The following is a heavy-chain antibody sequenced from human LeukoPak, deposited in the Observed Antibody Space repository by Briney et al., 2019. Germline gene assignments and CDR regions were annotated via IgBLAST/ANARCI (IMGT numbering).Heavy chain of an antibody. J-gene: IGHJ6*02. CDR2: INPNSGGT. D-gene: IGHD3-10*01. CDR1: GYTFTGYY. Sequence: ASVKVSCKASGYTFTGYYMHWVRQAPGQGLVWMGWINPNSGGTNYAQKFQGWVTMTRDTSISTAYMELSRLRSDDTAVCYCARGSGASGIYGMDVWGQGTTVTVSS. CDR3: ARGSGASGIYGMDV. V-gene: IGHV1-2*04.